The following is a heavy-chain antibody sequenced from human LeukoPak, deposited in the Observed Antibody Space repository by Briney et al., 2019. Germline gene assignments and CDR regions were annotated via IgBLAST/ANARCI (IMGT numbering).Heavy chain of an antibody. CDR2: IYYSGIT. D-gene: IGHD3-22*01. CDR1: GGSISSYY. J-gene: IGHJ5*02. Sequence: SETLSLTCTVSGGSISSYYWTGFGQPPGKGLEWIGYIYYSGITNYNPSLKSRVTISVDTSKNPFSLKLSSVTAADTAVYYGARETIIVGRAAYGPWGQGTLVTVSS. CDR3: ARETIIVGRAAYGP. V-gene: IGHV4-59*01.